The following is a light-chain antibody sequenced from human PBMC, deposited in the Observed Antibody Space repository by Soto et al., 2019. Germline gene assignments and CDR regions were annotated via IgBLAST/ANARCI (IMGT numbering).Light chain of an antibody. Sequence: EIVMTQSPATLSVSPGERATLSCRASQSVSSNLAWYQQKPGQAPRLLIYGASTRATGIPARFSGSVSGTEFTLTISSLQSEDFAVYYCQQYNTWPFTFGPGTKVDIK. V-gene: IGKV3-15*01. CDR2: GAS. CDR3: QQYNTWPFT. J-gene: IGKJ3*01. CDR1: QSVSSN.